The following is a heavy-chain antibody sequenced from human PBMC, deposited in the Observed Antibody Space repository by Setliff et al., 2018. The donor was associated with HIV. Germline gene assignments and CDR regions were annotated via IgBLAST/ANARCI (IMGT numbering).Heavy chain of an antibody. Sequence: PGGSLRLSCTASGFTFRDYWMHWVRQAPGKGLEWVSRIKGDGSGATYVDSVKGRFSISRDNTKNTLYLQMNSLRPEDTALHYCTKDYHVAATDYWGQGTLVTVSS. J-gene: IGHJ4*02. CDR2: IKGDGSGA. CDR1: GFTFRDYW. CDR3: TKDYHVAATDY. V-gene: IGHV3-74*01. D-gene: IGHD6-13*01.